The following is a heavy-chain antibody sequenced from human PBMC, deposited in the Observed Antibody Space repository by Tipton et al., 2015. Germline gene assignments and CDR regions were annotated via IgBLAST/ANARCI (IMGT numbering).Heavy chain of an antibody. CDR1: GGSFSSGVHS. CDR3: ARGGLDGFQV. J-gene: IGHJ1*01. V-gene: IGHV4-30-2*01. CDR2: IYDSGRT. Sequence: TLSLTCTVSGGSFSSGVHSWNWLRQPPGKGLEWLGYIYDSGRTSYTPSLKSRVTISVDRSRRQYYLRLNSATAADSAVYFCARGGLDGFQVWGQGTPVTVSS. D-gene: IGHD3/OR15-3a*01.